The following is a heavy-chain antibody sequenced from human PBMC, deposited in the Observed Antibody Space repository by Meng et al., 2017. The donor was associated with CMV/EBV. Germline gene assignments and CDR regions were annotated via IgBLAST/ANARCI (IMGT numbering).Heavy chain of an antibody. CDR2: ISAYKGNT. J-gene: IGHJ6*02. V-gene: IGHV1-18*01. D-gene: IGHD1-1*01. Sequence: ASVKVSCKASGYTFTSYGISWVRQAPGQGLEWMGWISAYKGNTNYAQKLQGRVTMTTDTSTSTAYMELRSLRSDDTAVYYCARDEAELGWNQENYYYYGMDVWGQGTTVTVSS. CDR1: GYTFTSYG. CDR3: ARDEAELGWNQENYYYYGMDV.